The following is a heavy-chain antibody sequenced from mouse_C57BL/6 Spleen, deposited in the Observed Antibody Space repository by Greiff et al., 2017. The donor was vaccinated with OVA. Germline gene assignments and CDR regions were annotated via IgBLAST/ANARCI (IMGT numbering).Heavy chain of an antibody. CDR3: AMRNVYYAMDD. V-gene: IGHV5-17*01. CDR1: GFTFSDYG. Sequence: EVMLVESGGGLVKPGGSLKLSCAASGFTFSDYGMHWVRQAPGKGLEWVAFISSGSSTIYYADTVKGRFTISKDNDKNTLFLQMTSLRSEDTAMYYCAMRNVYYAMDDWGQGTSVTVSS. J-gene: IGHJ4*01. CDR2: ISSGSSTI.